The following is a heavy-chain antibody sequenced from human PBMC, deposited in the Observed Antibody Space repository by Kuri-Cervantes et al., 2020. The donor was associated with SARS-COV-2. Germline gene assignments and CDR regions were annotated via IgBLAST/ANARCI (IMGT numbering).Heavy chain of an antibody. CDR1: GFTLDDYG. V-gene: IGHV3-43D*03. J-gene: IGHJ4*02. CDR2: ITWDGGST. D-gene: IGHD3-10*02. Sequence: GGSLRLSCAASGFTLDDYGMYWVRQTPGMGLEWVSFITWDGGSTFYADSVKGRFTMSRDSSKNSLYLQMNSLRVEDTALYYCAKVFGVGSNIKYFDSWGQGTVVTGSS. CDR3: AKVFGVGSNIKYFDS.